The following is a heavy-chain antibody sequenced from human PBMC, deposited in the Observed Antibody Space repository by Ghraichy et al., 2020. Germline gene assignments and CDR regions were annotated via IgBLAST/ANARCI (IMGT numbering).Heavy chain of an antibody. V-gene: IGHV3-33*08. CDR3: ARGGYSYGYDWFDP. CDR1: GFTFSSYG. J-gene: IGHJ5*02. CDR2: IWYDGSNK. Sequence: GESLNISCAASGFTFSSYGMHWVRQAPGKGLEWVAVIWYDGSNKYYADSVKGRFTISRDNSKNTLYLQMNSLRAEDTAVYYCARGGYSYGYDWFDPWGQGTLVTVSS. D-gene: IGHD5-18*01.